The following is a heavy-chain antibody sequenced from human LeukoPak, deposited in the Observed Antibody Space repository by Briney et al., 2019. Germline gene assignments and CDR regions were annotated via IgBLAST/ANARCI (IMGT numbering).Heavy chain of an antibody. Sequence: ASVKVSCKASGYTFTGYYMHWVRQAPGQGLEWMGWINPNSGGTNYAQKFQGRVTMTRDTSISTAYMELSRLRSDDTAVYYCAREFSPFGGPGYDISTGYPLVDWGQGTLVTVSS. D-gene: IGHD3-9*01. CDR2: INPNSGGT. J-gene: IGHJ4*02. V-gene: IGHV1-2*02. CDR1: GYTFTGYY. CDR3: AREFSPFGGPGYDISTGYPLVD.